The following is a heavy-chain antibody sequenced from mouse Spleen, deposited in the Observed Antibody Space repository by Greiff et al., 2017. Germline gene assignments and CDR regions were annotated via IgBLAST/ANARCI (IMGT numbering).Heavy chain of an antibody. V-gene: IGHV1-61*01. CDR3: ARWRYGNAMDY. CDR1: GYTFTSYW. D-gene: IGHD2-14*01. CDR2: IYPSDSET. J-gene: IGHJ4*01. Sequence: VQLQQPGAELVRPGSSVKLSCKASGYTFTSYWMDWVKQRPGQGLEWIGNIYPSDSETHYNQKFKDKATLTVDKSSSTAYMQLSSLTSEDSAVYYCARWRYGNAMDYWGQGTSVTVSS.